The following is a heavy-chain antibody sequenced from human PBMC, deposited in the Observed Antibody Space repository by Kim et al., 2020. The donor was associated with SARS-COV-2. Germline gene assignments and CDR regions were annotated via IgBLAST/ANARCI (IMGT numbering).Heavy chain of an antibody. D-gene: IGHD2-2*01. Sequence: SVKGRFTISRDNSKNTLYLQMNRLGAEDTAVYYCANQAVPAARRENWFDPWGQGTLVTVSS. V-gene: IGHV3-23*01. CDR3: ANQAVPAARRENWFDP. J-gene: IGHJ5*02.